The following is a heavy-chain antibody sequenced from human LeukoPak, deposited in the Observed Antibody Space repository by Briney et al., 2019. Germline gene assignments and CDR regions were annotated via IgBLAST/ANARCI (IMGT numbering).Heavy chain of an antibody. J-gene: IGHJ3*02. CDR1: GDSMSNYY. Sequence: SETLSLTCTVSGDSMSNYYWSWIRQPPGKGLEWIGYIYYSGSTNYNPSLKSRVTISVDTSKNQFSLKLSSVTAADTAVYYCARAYGDRNAFDIWGQGTMVTVSS. CDR3: ARAYGDRNAFDI. D-gene: IGHD4-17*01. CDR2: IYYSGST. V-gene: IGHV4-59*01.